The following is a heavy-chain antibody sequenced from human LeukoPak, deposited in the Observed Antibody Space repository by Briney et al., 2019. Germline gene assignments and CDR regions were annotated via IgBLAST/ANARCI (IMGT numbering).Heavy chain of an antibody. J-gene: IGHJ5*02. CDR2: ISGSGGST. D-gene: IGHD3-10*01. V-gene: IGHV3-23*01. Sequence: GGSLRLSCAASGFTFSSYAMSWVRQAPGTGLEWVSAISGSGGSTYYADSVKGRFTISRDNSKNTLYLQMNSLRAEDTAVYYCAKDLSITMVRGVIRFPGWFDPWGQGTLVTVSS. CDR3: AKDLSITMVRGVIRFPGWFDP. CDR1: GFTFSSYA.